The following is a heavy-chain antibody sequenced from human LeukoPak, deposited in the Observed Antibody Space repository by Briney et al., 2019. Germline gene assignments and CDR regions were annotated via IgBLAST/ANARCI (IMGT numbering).Heavy chain of an antibody. V-gene: IGHV1-2*02. Sequence: ASVKVSCKASGYTFTGYYMHWVRQAPGQGLEWMGWINPNSGGTNYAQKFQGRVTMTRDTSISTAYMELSRLRSDDTAVYYCARSRVGNGDYLFEGVWGQGTLVTVSS. D-gene: IGHD4-17*01. CDR3: ARSRVGNGDYLFEGV. CDR1: GYTFTGYY. CDR2: INPNSGGT. J-gene: IGHJ4*02.